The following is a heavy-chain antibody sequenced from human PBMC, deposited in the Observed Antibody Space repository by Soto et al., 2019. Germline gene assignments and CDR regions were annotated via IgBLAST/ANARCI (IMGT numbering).Heavy chain of an antibody. CDR3: ARHAKELESFFGV. D-gene: IGHD3-3*01. V-gene: IGHV1-69*13. Sequence: SVKVSCKASGGTFSSYSISWVRQAPGQGLEWMGGIIPIFGTANYAQKFQGRVTITADESTSTAYMELSSLRSEDTAVYYCARHAKELESFFGVWGQGTTVTVSS. J-gene: IGHJ6*02. CDR1: GGTFSSYS. CDR2: IIPIFGTA.